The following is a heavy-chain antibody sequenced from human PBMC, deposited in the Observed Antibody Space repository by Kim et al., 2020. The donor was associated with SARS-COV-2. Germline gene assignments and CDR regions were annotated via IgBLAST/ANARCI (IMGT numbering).Heavy chain of an antibody. D-gene: IGHD6-19*01. CDR1: GFTFTSSA. J-gene: IGHJ4*02. CDR2: IVVGSGNT. V-gene: IGHV1-58*02. CDR3: AAAGYSSGGIYFDY. Sequence: SVKVSCKASGFTFTSSAMQWVRQARGQRLEWIGWIVVGSGNTNYAQKFQERVTITRDMSTSTAYMELSSLRSEDTAVYYCAAAGYSSGGIYFDYWGQGTLVTVSS.